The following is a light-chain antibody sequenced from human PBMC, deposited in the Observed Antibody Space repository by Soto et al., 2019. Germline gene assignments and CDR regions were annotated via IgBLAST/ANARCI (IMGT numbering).Light chain of an antibody. J-gene: IGKJ1*01. CDR3: LQDNNYPLT. CDR1: QGIRND. Sequence: AIQLTQSPSSLSAAVGDRVTITCRASQGIRNDLGWYQQKPGKAPKLLIYAASSLQSGVPSRFSGSGSGTDFSLTISSLQPEDFATYYCLQDNNYPLTFGQGTKVDIK. CDR2: AAS. V-gene: IGKV1-6*01.